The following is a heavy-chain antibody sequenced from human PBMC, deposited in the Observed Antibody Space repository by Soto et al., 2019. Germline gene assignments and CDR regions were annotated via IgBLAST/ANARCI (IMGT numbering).Heavy chain of an antibody. CDR1: GFTFSSYA. CDR3: AKDTYDSSGYLNWFDP. CDR2: ISGSGGST. V-gene: IGHV3-23*01. Sequence: GGSLRLSCAASGFTFSSYAMSWVRQAPGKGLEWVSAISGSGGSTYYADSVKGRFTISRDNSKNTLYLQMNSLRAEDTAVYYCAKDTYDSSGYLNWFDPWGQGTLVTVSS. J-gene: IGHJ5*02. D-gene: IGHD3-22*01.